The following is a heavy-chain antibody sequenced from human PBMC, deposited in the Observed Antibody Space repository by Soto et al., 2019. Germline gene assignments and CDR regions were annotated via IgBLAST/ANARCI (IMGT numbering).Heavy chain of an antibody. CDR2: INHTGGT. CDR1: GGSVNGYY. CDR3: ATRITVFGLLIPPFDH. J-gene: IGHJ5*02. V-gene: IGHV4-34*01. D-gene: IGHD3-3*01. Sequence: SETLSLTCAVYGGSVNGYYWNWIRQHPGKGLEWIGEINHTGGTHYNPSIKSRVTMSVDTSKNQFSLRLSSVTAADTAIYYCATRITVFGLLIPPFDHWGQGTQVTVSS.